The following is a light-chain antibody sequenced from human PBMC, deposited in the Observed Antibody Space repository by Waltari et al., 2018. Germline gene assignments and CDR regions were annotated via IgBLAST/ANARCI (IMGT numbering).Light chain of an antibody. CDR2: AAS. V-gene: IGKV1-39*01. CDR3: QQTYSHFRT. J-gene: IGKJ1*01. CDR1: QSISTY. Sequence: DIQMTQSPSSLAASVGDRVTITCQASQSISTYLNWYQHKPGKAPKLLIFAASSLQSGVPSRFRGSASGRDFTLIISSLQPEDFATYYCQQTYSHFRTFGQGTKVEIK.